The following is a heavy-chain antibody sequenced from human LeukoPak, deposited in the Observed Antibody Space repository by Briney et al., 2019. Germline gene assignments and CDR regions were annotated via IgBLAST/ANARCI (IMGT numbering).Heavy chain of an antibody. J-gene: IGHJ4*02. V-gene: IGHV3-7*01. CDR2: IKQDGSEK. CDR3: ARSLWPEDY. D-gene: IGHD5-18*01. CDR1: GFTFSSYW. Sequence: PGRSLRLSCAASGFTFSSYWMSWVRQAPGKGLEWVANIKQDGSEKNYVDSVKGRFTISRDNAKTSLYLQMNSLRAEDTAVYYCARSLWPEDYWGQGTLVTVSS.